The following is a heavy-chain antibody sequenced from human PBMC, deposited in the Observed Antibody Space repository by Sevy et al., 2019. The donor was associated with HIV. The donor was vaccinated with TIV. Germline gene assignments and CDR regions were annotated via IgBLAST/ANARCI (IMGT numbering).Heavy chain of an antibody. CDR3: AKSLTPDVYRRYGMDV. V-gene: IGHV3-23*01. J-gene: IGHJ6*02. Sequence: GGSLRLSCAASGFTFSSYAMSWVRQAPGKGLEWVSAISGSGGSTYYADSVKGRLTISRDNSKNTLYLQTNSLRAEDTAVYYCAKSLTPDVYRRYGMDVWGQGTTVTVSS. CDR2: ISGSGGST. CDR1: GFTFSSYA. D-gene: IGHD6-25*01.